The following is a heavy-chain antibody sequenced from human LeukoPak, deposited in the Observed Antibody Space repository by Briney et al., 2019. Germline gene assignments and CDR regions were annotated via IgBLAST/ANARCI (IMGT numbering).Heavy chain of an antibody. J-gene: IGHJ4*02. CDR3: VRGPRPAEYGSGWTPTDY. V-gene: IGHV3-74*01. CDR2: MNTDGSST. Sequence: PGGSLRLSCAASGFTFISYWMHWVRQAPGKGLVWVSRMNTDGSSTSYADSVKGRFTIFRDNAKNTLYLQMNSLRAEDTAVYYCVRGPRPAEYGSGWTPTDYWGQGTLVTVSS. CDR1: GFTFISYW. D-gene: IGHD6-19*01.